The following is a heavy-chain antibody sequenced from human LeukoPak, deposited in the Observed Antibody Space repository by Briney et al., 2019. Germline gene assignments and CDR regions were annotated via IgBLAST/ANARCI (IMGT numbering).Heavy chain of an antibody. J-gene: IGHJ1*01. Sequence: GGSLRLSCAASGFTFSSYAMSWVRQAPGKGLEWVSAISGSGGSTYYADSVKGRFTISRDNSKNTLYLQMNSLRAEDTAVYYCAKELDSSGYYLSEYFQHWGQGTLVTVSS. V-gene: IGHV3-23*01. CDR1: GFTFSSYA. CDR3: AKELDSSGYYLSEYFQH. CDR2: ISGSGGST. D-gene: IGHD3-22*01.